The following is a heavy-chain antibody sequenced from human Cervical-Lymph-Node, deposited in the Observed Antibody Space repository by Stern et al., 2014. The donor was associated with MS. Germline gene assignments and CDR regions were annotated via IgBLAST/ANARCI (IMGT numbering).Heavy chain of an antibody. CDR2: MVYAGTT. D-gene: IGHD6-19*01. CDR1: GGSVSSSSHH. Sequence: VQLVESGPGLVKPSETLSLTCTVSGGSVSSSSHHWAWIRQPPGKWLEGLGGMVYAGTTYYTPSLRSRVTLSVDPSKNQVSLNLISVTAADTAVYYCARALPQSSGIGVSYYFDYWGQGALVTVSS. J-gene: IGHJ4*02. V-gene: IGHV4-39*01. CDR3: ARALPQSSGIGVSYYFDY.